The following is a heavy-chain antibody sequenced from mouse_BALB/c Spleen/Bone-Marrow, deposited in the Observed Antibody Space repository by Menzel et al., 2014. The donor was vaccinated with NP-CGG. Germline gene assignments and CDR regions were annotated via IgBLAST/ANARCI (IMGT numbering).Heavy chain of an antibody. V-gene: IGHV5-17*02. CDR2: ISSGSSTI. CDR1: GFTFSSFG. Sequence: EVQLQQSGGGLVQPGGSRKLSCAASGFTFSSFGVHWVRQAPEKGLEWVAYISSGSSTIYYADTVKGRFTISRDNPKNTLFLQMTSLRSEDTAMYYCARSRGNYLYYAMDYWGQGTSVTVSS. J-gene: IGHJ4*01. CDR3: ARSRGNYLYYAMDY. D-gene: IGHD2-1*01.